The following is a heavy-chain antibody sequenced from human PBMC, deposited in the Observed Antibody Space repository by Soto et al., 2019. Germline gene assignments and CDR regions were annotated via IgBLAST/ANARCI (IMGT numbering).Heavy chain of an antibody. CDR1: GFTFSSYA. V-gene: IGHV3-30-3*01. CDR2: ISYDGSNK. Sequence: GGSLRLSCAASGFTFSSYAMHWVRQAPGKGLEWVAVISYDGSNKYYADSVKGRFTISRDNSKNTLYLQMNSLRAEDTAVYYCARDLGDGYLYDAFDIWGQGTMVTVSS. CDR3: ARDLGDGYLYDAFDI. D-gene: IGHD5-12*01. J-gene: IGHJ3*02.